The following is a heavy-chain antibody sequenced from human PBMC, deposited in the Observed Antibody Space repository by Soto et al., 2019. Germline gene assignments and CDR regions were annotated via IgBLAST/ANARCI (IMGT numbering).Heavy chain of an antibody. Sequence: ASVKVACKASGYIFTNYDINWVRQATGQGLEWMGWISAYNGNTKYSQKFQGWVTMTRDTSISTAYMELSRLRSDDTAVYYCARGTGCSGGSCYSPMDVWGQGTTVTVSS. J-gene: IGHJ6*02. V-gene: IGHV1-2*04. CDR3: ARGTGCSGGSCYSPMDV. D-gene: IGHD2-15*01. CDR2: ISAYNGNT. CDR1: GYIFTNYD.